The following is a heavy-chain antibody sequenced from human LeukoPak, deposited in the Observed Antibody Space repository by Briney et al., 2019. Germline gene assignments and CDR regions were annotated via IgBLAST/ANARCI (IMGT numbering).Heavy chain of an antibody. CDR2: INWNGGST. V-gene: IGHV3-20*04. D-gene: IGHD3-22*01. CDR3: ARGSIAIYYYDSSGYFDY. J-gene: IGHJ4*02. CDR1: GFNFNDYG. Sequence: GGSLRLSCAASGFNFNDYGMSWVRQAPGKGLEWVSGINWNGGSTGYADSVKVRFTISRDNAKNSLYLQMNSLRAEDTAFYYCARGSIAIYYYDSSGYFDYWGQGTLVTVSS.